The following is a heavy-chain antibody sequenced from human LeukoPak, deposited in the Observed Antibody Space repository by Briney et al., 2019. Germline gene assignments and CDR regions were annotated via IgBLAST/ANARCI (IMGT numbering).Heavy chain of an antibody. CDR3: ARAGTGLLWFGDQSPFDY. CDR1: GGSISSYY. CDR2: ISYSGST. V-gene: IGHV4-59*08. D-gene: IGHD3-10*01. Sequence: SETLSLTCTVSGGSISSYYWSWIRQSPGKGLEWIGYISYSGSTNYNPSLKSRVTISVDTSKNQFSLNLNSVTAADTAVYYCARAGTGLLWFGDQSPFDYWGQGTLVTVSS. J-gene: IGHJ4*02.